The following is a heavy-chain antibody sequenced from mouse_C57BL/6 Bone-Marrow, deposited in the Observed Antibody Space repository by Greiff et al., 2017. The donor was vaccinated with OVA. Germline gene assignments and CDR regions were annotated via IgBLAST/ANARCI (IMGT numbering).Heavy chain of an antibody. CDR2: IHPNSGST. CDR3: ARCRITTEVAKGYFDY. V-gene: IGHV1-64*01. CDR1: GYTFTSYW. J-gene: IGHJ2*01. D-gene: IGHD1-1*01. Sequence: QVQLQQPGAELVKPGASVKLSCKASGYTFTSYWMHWVKQRPGQGLEWIGMIHPNSGSTNYNEKFKSKATLTVDKSSSTAYMQLSSLTSEDSAVYYCARCRITTEVAKGYFDYWGQGTTLTVSS.